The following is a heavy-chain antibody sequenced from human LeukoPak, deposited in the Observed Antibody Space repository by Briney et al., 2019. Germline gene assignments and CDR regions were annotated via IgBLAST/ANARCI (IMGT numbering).Heavy chain of an antibody. CDR1: GFTFSSYA. D-gene: IGHD1-14*01. Sequence: GGSLRLSCAASGFTFSSYAMNWVRQAPGKGLEWVSGISGSGVSTYYADAVKGRFTISRDNAKNSLYLQMNSLRAEDTAVYYCARVYRRYFDYWGQGTLVTVSS. V-gene: IGHV3-23*01. CDR2: ISGSGVST. CDR3: ARVYRRYFDY. J-gene: IGHJ4*02.